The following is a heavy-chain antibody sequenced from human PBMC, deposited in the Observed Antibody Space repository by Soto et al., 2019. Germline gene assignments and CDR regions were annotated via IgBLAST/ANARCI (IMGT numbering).Heavy chain of an antibody. CDR1: GFTFSSYS. CDR2: ISSSSSTI. D-gene: IGHD3-3*01. Sequence: EVQLVESGGGLVQPGGSLRLSCAASGFTFSSYSMNWVRQAPGKGLEWVSYISSSSSTIYYAASVKGRFTISRDNAKISPYLQINSLRDEDTAVYYCAREFLELLLRRHYYYYGMDVWGQGTTVTVSS. V-gene: IGHV3-48*02. CDR3: AREFLELLLRRHYYYYGMDV. J-gene: IGHJ6*02.